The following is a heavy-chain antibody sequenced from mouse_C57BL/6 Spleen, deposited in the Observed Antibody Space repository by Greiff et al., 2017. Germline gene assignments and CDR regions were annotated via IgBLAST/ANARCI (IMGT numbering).Heavy chain of an antibody. D-gene: IGHD1-1*01. CDR1: GYTFTSYW. Sequence: VQLQQPGAELVKPGASVKLSCKASGYTFTSYWMHWVKQRPGQGLEWIGMIHPNSGSTSYNEKFKSKSTMTVDKSSSTAYLQLSSLTSEDSAVYYCARSDYGSSYTFAYWGQGTLVTVSA. V-gene: IGHV1-64*01. J-gene: IGHJ3*01. CDR2: IHPNSGST. CDR3: ARSDYGSSYTFAY.